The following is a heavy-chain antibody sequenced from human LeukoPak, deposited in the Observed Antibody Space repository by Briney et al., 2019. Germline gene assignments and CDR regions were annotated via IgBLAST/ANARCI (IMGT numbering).Heavy chain of an antibody. CDR2: IKSKTDGGTT. V-gene: IGHV3-15*01. CDR3: ARTGPLIAVAGWEAFDI. J-gene: IGHJ3*02. D-gene: IGHD6-19*01. CDR1: GFTFSDGW. Sequence: GGSLRLSCAASGFTFSDGWMNWVRQAPGKGLEWVGRIKSKTDGGTTDYAAPVKGRFTISRDDSKNTLYLQMNSLRAEDTAVYYCARTGPLIAVAGWEAFDIWGQGTMVTVSS.